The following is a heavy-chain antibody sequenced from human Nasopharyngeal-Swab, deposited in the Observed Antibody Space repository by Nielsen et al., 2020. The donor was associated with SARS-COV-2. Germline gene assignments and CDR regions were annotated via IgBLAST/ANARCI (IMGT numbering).Heavy chain of an antibody. D-gene: IGHD6-6*01. V-gene: IGHV1-58*01. CDR2: IVVGSGNT. CDR1: GFTFTSSA. Sequence: SVKVSCKASGFTFTSSAVQWVRQARGQRLEWIGWIVVGSGNTNYAQKFQERVTITRDMSTSTAYMELSSLRSEDTAVYYCAAAKAARQGYYYYGMDGWGQGTTVTVSS. CDR3: AAAKAARQGYYYYGMDG. J-gene: IGHJ6*02.